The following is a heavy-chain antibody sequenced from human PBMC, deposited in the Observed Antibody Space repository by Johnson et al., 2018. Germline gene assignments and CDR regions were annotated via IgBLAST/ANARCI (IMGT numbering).Heavy chain of an antibody. V-gene: IGHV3-23*04. D-gene: IGHD3-22*01. J-gene: IGHJ1*01. Sequence: VQLVESGGGLVQPGGSLRLSCAASGFTFSSYAMSWVRQAPGKGLEWVSAISGSGGSTDYADSVKGRFTISRDNAKNSLDLQRNSLRAEDTAVYYCATEMTDYYDSSGYSHWGQGTLVTVSS. CDR1: GFTFSSYA. CDR2: ISGSGGST. CDR3: ATEMTDYYDSSGYSH.